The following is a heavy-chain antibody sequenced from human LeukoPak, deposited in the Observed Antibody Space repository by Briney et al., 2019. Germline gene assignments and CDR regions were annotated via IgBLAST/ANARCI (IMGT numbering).Heavy chain of an antibody. CDR2: IWYDGSNK. CDR3: PTSGDSGSFIYNWFDP. Sequence: GGSLRLSCAASGFTFSSYGMHWVRQAPGKGLEWVAVIWYDGSNKYYADSVKGRFTISRDNSKNTLYLQMNSLRAEDTAVYYCPTSGDSGSFIYNWFDPCGQGTMVNVS. CDR1: GFTFSSYG. D-gene: IGHD3-10*01. V-gene: IGHV3-33*01. J-gene: IGHJ5*02.